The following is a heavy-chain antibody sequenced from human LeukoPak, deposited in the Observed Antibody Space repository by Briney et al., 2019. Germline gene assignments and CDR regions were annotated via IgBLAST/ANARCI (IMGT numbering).Heavy chain of an antibody. D-gene: IGHD3-10*01. CDR2: ISSASGSI. CDR3: ARDQHYYGSGSYPDY. Sequence: GGSLRLSCAASGFTFSSYSMNWVRQAPGKGLEWVSYISSASGSIYYADSVKGRFTISRDNAKNSLFLQMNSLRAEDTAVYYCARDQHYYGSGSYPDYWGQGTLVTVSS. V-gene: IGHV3-48*04. CDR1: GFTFSSYS. J-gene: IGHJ4*02.